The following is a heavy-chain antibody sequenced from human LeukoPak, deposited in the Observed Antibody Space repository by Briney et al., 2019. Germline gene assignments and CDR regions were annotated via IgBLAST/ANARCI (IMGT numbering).Heavy chain of an antibody. Sequence: ASVKVSCKASGYTFTSYDISWVRQATGQGLEWMGWMHPNSGNTGYAQKFQGRVTMTRDTSTSTVYMELSSLRSEDTAVYYCARGIQPDYWGQGTLVTVSS. J-gene: IGHJ4*02. CDR2: MHPNSGNT. CDR1: GYTFTSYD. V-gene: IGHV1-8*01. CDR3: ARGIQPDY.